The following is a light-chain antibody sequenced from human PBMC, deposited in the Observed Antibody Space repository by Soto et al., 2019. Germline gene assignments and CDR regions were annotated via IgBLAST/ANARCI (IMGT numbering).Light chain of an antibody. Sequence: IQLTQSPSSLSASVGDRVTITCRASQGISSYLAWYQQKPGKAPKLLIYAASTLQSGVPSRFSGSGSGTDFTLTISILPPEDFATYYYQQLNSYPRTFGGGTKVEIK. CDR1: QGISSY. J-gene: IGKJ4*02. CDR3: QQLNSYPRT. CDR2: AAS. V-gene: IGKV1-9*01.